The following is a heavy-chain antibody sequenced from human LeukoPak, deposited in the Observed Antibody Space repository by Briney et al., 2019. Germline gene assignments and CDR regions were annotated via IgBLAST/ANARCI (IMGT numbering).Heavy chain of an antibody. CDR1: GGSISSGSYY. J-gene: IGHJ6*03. Sequence: SETLSLTCTVSGGSISSGSYYWSWIRQPAGKGLEWIGRIYTSGSTNYNPSLKSRVTISVDTSKNQFSLKLSSVTAADTAVYYCAREALRSPPYDFWSGYYYYYMDVWGKGTTVTVSS. CDR3: AREALRSPPYDFWSGYYYYYMDV. D-gene: IGHD3-3*01. CDR2: IYTSGST. V-gene: IGHV4-61*02.